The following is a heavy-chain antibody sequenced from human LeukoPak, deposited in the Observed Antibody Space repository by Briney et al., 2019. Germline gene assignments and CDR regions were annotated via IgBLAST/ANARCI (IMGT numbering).Heavy chain of an antibody. CDR2: ISGSGGST. D-gene: IGHD3/OR15-3a*01. CDR1: GFTVSSNY. Sequence: GGSLRLSCAASGFTVSSNYMSWVRQAPGKGLEWVSAISGSGGSTYYADSVKGRFTISRDNSKNTLYLQMNSLRAEDTAVYYCAKLDWPVFYGASLDYWGQGTLVTVSS. V-gene: IGHV3-23*01. CDR3: AKLDWPVFYGASLDY. J-gene: IGHJ4*02.